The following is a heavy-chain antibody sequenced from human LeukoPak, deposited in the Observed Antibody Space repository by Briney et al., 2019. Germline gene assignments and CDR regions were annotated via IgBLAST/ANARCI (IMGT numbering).Heavy chain of an antibody. CDR2: INHSGST. V-gene: IGHV4-30-2*01. Sequence: PSQTLSLTCAVSGGSISSGGYYWSWIRQPPGKGLEWIGEINHSGSTNYNPSLKGRVTISVDTSKNQFSLKLSSVTAADTAVYYCARLYNWNYGPPSDYWGQGTLVTVSS. J-gene: IGHJ4*02. D-gene: IGHD1-7*01. CDR1: GGSISSGGYY. CDR3: ARLYNWNYGPPSDY.